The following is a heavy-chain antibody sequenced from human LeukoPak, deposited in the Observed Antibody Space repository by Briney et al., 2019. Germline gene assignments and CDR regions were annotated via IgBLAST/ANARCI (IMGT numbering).Heavy chain of an antibody. V-gene: IGHV4-4*07. CDR3: ARELYGSGLGPLWY. J-gene: IGHJ4*02. CDR2: THTSGST. D-gene: IGHD6-19*01. Sequence: PSETLSLTCSVSGGSFTSYYWSWIRQPAGKGLEWIGRTHTSGSTDYNPSLKTRVTMSVDTSKNQFSLKLTSVTAADTAVYYCARELYGSGLGPLWYWGQGTLVTVSS. CDR1: GGSFTSYY.